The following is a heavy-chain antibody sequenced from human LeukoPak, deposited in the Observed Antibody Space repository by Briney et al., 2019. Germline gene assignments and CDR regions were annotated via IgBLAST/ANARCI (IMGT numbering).Heavy chain of an antibody. V-gene: IGHV3-74*01. Sequence: GGSLRLSCAASGFPFSSYWMHWVRQVPGKGLVWVSRINSDGSSTSYADPVKGRFTISRDNAKNTLYLQMNSLRAEDTAVYYCARDVYYGSGSYSNDAFDIWGQGTMVTVSS. CDR1: GFPFSSYW. D-gene: IGHD3-10*01. CDR3: ARDVYYGSGSYSNDAFDI. J-gene: IGHJ3*02. CDR2: INSDGSST.